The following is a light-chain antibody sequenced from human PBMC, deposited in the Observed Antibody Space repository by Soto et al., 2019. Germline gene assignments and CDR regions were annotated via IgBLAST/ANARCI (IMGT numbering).Light chain of an antibody. CDR3: QQRSSWPRLT. V-gene: IGKV3-11*01. CDR1: QSVSRY. Sequence: EIVLTQSPATLSFSPGERATLSCRASQSVSRYLAWYQQTPGQAPSLLIYDASNRPTGIPARFSGGRSGTHYTRTICRLGPEDFAVYYCQQRSSWPRLTFGGGTKVEI. CDR2: DAS. J-gene: IGKJ4*01.